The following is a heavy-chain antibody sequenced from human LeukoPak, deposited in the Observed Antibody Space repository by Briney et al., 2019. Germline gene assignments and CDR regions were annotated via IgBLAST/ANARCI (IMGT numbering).Heavy chain of an antibody. V-gene: IGHV3-30*18. CDR1: GFTFSSYG. CDR3: AKDIAPGREVNYYFDY. Sequence: GRSLRLSCAASGFTFSSYGMHCVRQAPGKGVEWGAVISYDGSNKYYADSVKGRFTISRDNSKNTLYLQMNSLRAEDTAVYYCAKDIAPGREVNYYFDYWGQGTLVTVSS. J-gene: IGHJ4*02. CDR2: ISYDGSNK. D-gene: IGHD3-10*01.